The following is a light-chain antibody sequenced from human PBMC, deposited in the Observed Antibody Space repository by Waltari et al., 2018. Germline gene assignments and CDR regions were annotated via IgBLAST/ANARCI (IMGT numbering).Light chain of an antibody. V-gene: IGKV1-5*03. CDR2: KAS. CDR3: QYYYAFSRT. Sequence: DIQMTQSPSTLSASVGDRVTITCRASQAISNWLAWYQQRPGKAPKLLIHKASTLQKGVPSMFSGSGSGTEFTLAISSLQPDDFATYYCQYYYAFSRTFGPGTKIEIE. J-gene: IGKJ1*01. CDR1: QAISNW.